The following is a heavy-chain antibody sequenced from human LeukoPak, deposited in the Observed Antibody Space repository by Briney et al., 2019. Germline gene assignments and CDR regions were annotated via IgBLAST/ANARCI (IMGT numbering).Heavy chain of an antibody. CDR3: AIGPPYGGYSD. CDR2: ISGSGGRT. J-gene: IGHJ4*02. CDR1: GFTFTTYA. V-gene: IGHV3-23*01. D-gene: IGHD5-12*01. Sequence: TGGSLRLSSAASGFTFTTYAMTWVRQAPGKGPEWVSSISGSGGRTYYADSLKGRFTISRDNSKNTVYLQMNSLRPEDTAVYSCAIGPPYGGYSDWGQGTLVTVSS.